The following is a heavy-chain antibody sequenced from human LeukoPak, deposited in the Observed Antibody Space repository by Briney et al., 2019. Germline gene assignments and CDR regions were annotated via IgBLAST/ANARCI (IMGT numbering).Heavy chain of an antibody. J-gene: IGHJ4*02. CDR3: ARPGVAGSLVPYYFDY. D-gene: IGHD6-19*01. CDR1: GYSFTSYW. V-gene: IGHV5-51*01. Sequence: GESLKISCKGSGYSFTSYWIGWVRQMPGKGLEWMGIIYPGDSDTRYSPSFQGQVTISADKSISTAYLQWSSLKASDTAMYYCARPGVAGSLVPYYFDYWGQGTLVTVSS. CDR2: IYPGDSDT.